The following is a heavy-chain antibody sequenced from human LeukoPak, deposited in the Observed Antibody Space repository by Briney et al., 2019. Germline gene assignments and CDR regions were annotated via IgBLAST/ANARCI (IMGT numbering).Heavy chain of an antibody. CDR1: GGSVSSYY. Sequence: SETLSLTCSVSGGSVSSYYWSWIRQSPGKGLEWIGYIHNSGRTNYNPSLKSRVTGFVDTSKNQVSLRLSSVTAADTAVYYCARHGTISSESYFDYWGQGALVTVSS. J-gene: IGHJ4*02. CDR2: IHNSGRT. CDR3: ARHGTISSESYFDY. V-gene: IGHV4-59*08. D-gene: IGHD1-14*01.